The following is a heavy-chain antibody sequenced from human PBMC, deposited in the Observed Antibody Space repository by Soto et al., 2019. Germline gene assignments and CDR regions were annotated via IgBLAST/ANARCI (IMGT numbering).Heavy chain of an antibody. CDR2: IGRSGETI. V-gene: IGHV3-48*03. Sequence: EVQLAESGGGLAQPGGSLRLSCVGSGFTFSSFEMNWVRQTPGKGLEWLSYIGRSGETIYYADSVKGRFTISRDNAKSSLFLQMNVLRDEDTGIYSCGRDSRGGAARRPTFYYWGRGTLVTVSS. CDR3: GRDSRGGAARRPTFYY. CDR1: GFTFSSFE. D-gene: IGHD6-6*01. J-gene: IGHJ4*02.